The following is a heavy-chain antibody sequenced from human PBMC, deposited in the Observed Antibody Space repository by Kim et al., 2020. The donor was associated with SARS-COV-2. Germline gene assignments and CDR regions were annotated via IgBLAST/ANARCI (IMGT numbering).Heavy chain of an antibody. Sequence: SETLSLTCTVSGGSISSYYWSWIRQPPGKGLEWIGYIYYSGSTNYNPSLKSRVTISVDTSKNQFSLKLSSVTAADTAVYYCARWSTSSSLDYWGQGTLVTVSS. CDR1: GGSISSYY. V-gene: IGHV4-59*01. J-gene: IGHJ4*02. CDR2: IYYSGST. CDR3: ARWSTSSSLDY. D-gene: IGHD6-13*01.